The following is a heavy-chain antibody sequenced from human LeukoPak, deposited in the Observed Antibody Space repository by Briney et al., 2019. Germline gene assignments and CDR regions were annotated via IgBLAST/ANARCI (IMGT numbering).Heavy chain of an antibody. V-gene: IGHV3-30*02. J-gene: IGHJ4*02. D-gene: IGHD1-1*01. CDR3: AKARPIGWNRPYYFDY. CDR1: GFTFSSYG. CDR2: IRYDGSNK. Sequence: PGGSLRLSCAASGFTFSSYGMHWVRQAPGKGLEWVAFIRYDGSNKYYADSVKGRFTISRDNSKNTLYLQMNSLRAEDTAVYYCAKARPIGWNRPYYFDYWGQGTLVTVSS.